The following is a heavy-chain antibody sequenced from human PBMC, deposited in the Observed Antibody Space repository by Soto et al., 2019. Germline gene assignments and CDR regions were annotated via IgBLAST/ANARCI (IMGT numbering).Heavy chain of an antibody. Sequence: GGSLRLSCAASGFTFSSYAMHWVRQAPGKGLGWVAVISYDGSNKYYADSVKGRFTISRDNSKNTLYLQMNSLRAEDTAVYYCARLIVVVITTGAFDIWGQGTMVTVSS. V-gene: IGHV3-30-3*01. CDR1: GFTFSSYA. D-gene: IGHD3-22*01. J-gene: IGHJ3*02. CDR2: ISYDGSNK. CDR3: ARLIVVVITTGAFDI.